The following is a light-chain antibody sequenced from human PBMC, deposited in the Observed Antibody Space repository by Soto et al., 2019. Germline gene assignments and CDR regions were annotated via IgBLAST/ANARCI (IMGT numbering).Light chain of an antibody. Sequence: QSALTQPASVSGSLGQSITISCTGTSSDVGGFDYVSWYQHQPGKAPKLIIYDVTSRPSGVSSHFSGSKSGNTASLTISRLLAEDEADYHCCSYTSSNTYVFGTGTMVTVL. CDR1: SSDVGGFDY. CDR3: CSYTSSNTYV. J-gene: IGLJ1*01. V-gene: IGLV2-14*03. CDR2: DVT.